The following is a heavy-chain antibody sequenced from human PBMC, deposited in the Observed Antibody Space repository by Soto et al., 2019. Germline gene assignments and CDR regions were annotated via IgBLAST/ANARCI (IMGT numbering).Heavy chain of an antibody. D-gene: IGHD6-19*01. CDR2: IKQDGSEK. J-gene: IGHJ6*03. CDR3: ARVRASGWYDYYYYYMDV. Sequence: EVQLVESGGGLVQPGGSLRLSCAASGFTFSSYWMSWVRQAPGKGLEWVANIKQDGSEKYYVDSVKGRFTISRDNAKNSLYLQMNSLRAEDTAVYYCARVRASGWYDYYYYYMDVWGKGTTVTVSS. CDR1: GFTFSSYW. V-gene: IGHV3-7*01.